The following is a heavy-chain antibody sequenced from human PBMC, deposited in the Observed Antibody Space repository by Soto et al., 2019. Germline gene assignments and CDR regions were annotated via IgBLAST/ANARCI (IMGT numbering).Heavy chain of an antibody. CDR2: IIPIFGTA. J-gene: IGHJ6*02. CDR1: GGTFSSYA. Sequence: QVQLVQSGAEVKKPGSSVKVSCKASGGTFSSYAISWVRQAPGQGLEWMGGIIPIFGTANYAQKFQGRVTITADESTSTAYMELSSLRSEDTAVYYCASGWKDDCYSGECDYYSGMDVWGQGTTVTVSS. V-gene: IGHV1-69*12. D-gene: IGHD2-21*02. CDR3: ASGWKDDCYSGECDYYSGMDV.